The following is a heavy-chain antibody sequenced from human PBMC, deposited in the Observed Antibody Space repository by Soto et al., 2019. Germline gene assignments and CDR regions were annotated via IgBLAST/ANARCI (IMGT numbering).Heavy chain of an antibody. Sequence: QVQLVESGGGLVKPGGSLRLSCAASGFPFSDYYMSWIRQAPGKGLEWVSSIGSSSSYTNYADSVKGRFTISRDNAKNSLYLQMNRLRAEGTAVYYCARRRPTGYYNYWGQGTLVTVSA. J-gene: IGHJ4*02. V-gene: IGHV3-11*05. CDR2: IGSSSSYT. D-gene: IGHD3-9*01. CDR1: GFPFSDYY. CDR3: ARRRPTGYYNY.